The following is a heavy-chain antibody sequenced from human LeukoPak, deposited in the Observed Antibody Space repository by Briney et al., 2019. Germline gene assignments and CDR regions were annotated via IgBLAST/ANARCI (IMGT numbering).Heavy chain of an antibody. Sequence: GGSLRLSCAASGFTFSSYSLNWVRQAPGKGLEWVSFISSSSITIYYVDSVKGRFTISRDNAEKSLYLQMNSLRAEDTAVYYCARDRGGSYSAIDYWGQGTLVTVSS. V-gene: IGHV3-48*04. J-gene: IGHJ4*02. CDR3: ARDRGGSYSAIDY. D-gene: IGHD2-15*01. CDR2: ISSSSITI. CDR1: GFTFSSYS.